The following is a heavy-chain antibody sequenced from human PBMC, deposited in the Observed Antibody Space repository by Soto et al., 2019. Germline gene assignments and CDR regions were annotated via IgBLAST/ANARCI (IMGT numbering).Heavy chain of an antibody. Sequence: SETLSLTCTVSGDSIRGTSHYWGWIRQPPGKGLEWIGTIYDSGSTYYNPSLKSRVSISVDTSKNQFSLKLTSVTAADTAVYYCARGKITGLFDYWGQGTLVTVSS. V-gene: IGHV4-39*01. J-gene: IGHJ4*02. CDR1: GDSIRGTSHY. D-gene: IGHD2-8*02. CDR3: ARGKITGLFDY. CDR2: IYDSGST.